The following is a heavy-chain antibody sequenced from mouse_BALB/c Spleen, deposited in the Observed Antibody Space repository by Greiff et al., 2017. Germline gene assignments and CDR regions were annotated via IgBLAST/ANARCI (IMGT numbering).Heavy chain of an antibody. CDR1: GYTFTSYW. CDR2: IYPGSGST. D-gene: IGHD2-1*01. Sequence: LQQPGSELVRPGASVKLSCKASGYTFTSYWMHWVKQRHGQGLEWIGNIYPGSGSTNYDEKFKSKGTLTVDTSSSTAYMHLSSLTSEDSAVYYCTRAYGNYVYFDYWGQGTTLTVSS. CDR3: TRAYGNYVYFDY. V-gene: IGHV1S22*01. J-gene: IGHJ2*01.